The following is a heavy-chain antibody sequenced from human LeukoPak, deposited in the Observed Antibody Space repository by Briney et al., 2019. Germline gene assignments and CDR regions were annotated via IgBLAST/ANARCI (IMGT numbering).Heavy chain of an antibody. J-gene: IGHJ4*02. V-gene: IGHV4-59*08. CDR1: GGSISSYY. Sequence: SETLSLTCTVSGGSISSYYWSWIRQPPGKGLEWIGSIYHSGSTYYNPSLKSRVTISVDTSKNQFSLKLSSVTAADTAVYYCASHGGYSYGPFDYWGQGTLVTVSS. CDR3: ASHGGYSYGPFDY. CDR2: IYHSGST. D-gene: IGHD5-18*01.